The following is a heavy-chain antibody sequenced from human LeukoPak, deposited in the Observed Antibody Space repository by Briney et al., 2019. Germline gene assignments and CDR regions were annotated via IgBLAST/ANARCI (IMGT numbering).Heavy chain of an antibody. J-gene: IGHJ4*02. V-gene: IGHV3-21*01. Sequence: GGSLRLSCAASGFSFSSYTMNWVRQAPGKGLEWVSSISSSSSYIYYADSVKGRFTISRDNAKNSLYLQVNSLRAEDTAVYYCASSMYYYDSSGYYSDYWGQGTLVTVSS. CDR3: ASSMYYYDSSGYYSDY. CDR2: ISSSSSYI. CDR1: GFSFSSYT. D-gene: IGHD3-22*01.